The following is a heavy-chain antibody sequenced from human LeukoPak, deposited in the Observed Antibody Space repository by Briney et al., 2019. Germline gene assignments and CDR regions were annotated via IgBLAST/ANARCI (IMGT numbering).Heavy chain of an antibody. D-gene: IGHD3-10*01. CDR1: GYTFTSYG. J-gene: IGHJ4*02. CDR2: ISAYNGNT. V-gene: IGHV1-18*01. Sequence: GASVKVSCKASGYTFTSYGISWVRQAPGQGLEWMGWISAYNGNTNYAQKLQGRVTMTTDTSTSTAYMELRSLRSDDTAVYYCARDKQSKVRGGALDYWGQGTLVTVSS. CDR3: ARDKQSKVRGGALDY.